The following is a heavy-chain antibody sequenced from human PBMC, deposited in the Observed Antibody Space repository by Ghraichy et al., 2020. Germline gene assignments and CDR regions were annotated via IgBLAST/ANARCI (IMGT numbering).Heavy chain of an antibody. CDR1: GYTFTSYY. CDR2: INPSGGST. Sequence: ASAKVSCKASGYTFTSYYMHWVRQAPGQGLEWMGIINPSGGSTSYAQKFQGRVTMTRDTSTSTVYMELSSLRSEDTAVYYCARESHWVTNAYYFDYWGQGTLVTVSS. D-gene: IGHD4-17*01. J-gene: IGHJ4*02. V-gene: IGHV1-46*01. CDR3: ARESHWVTNAYYFDY.